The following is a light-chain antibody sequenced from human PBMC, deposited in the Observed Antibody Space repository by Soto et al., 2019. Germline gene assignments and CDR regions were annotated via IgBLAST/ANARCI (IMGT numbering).Light chain of an antibody. Sequence: QSVLTQPASVSGSPGQSITISCTGTSSDIGRYNYVSWYQQHPGKAPRLVISGVNKRPSGISNRFSGSKSGNTASLTISGLQAEDEADYYCCSYAGSYTYVFGTGTKVTVL. CDR1: SSDIGRYNY. CDR3: CSYAGSYTYV. CDR2: GVN. J-gene: IGLJ1*01. V-gene: IGLV2-14*01.